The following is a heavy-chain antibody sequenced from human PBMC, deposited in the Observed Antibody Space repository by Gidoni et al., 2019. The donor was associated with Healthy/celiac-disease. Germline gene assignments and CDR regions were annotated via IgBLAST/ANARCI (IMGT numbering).Heavy chain of an antibody. CDR3: ARDPQGQVPLPGDYKSPPGY. D-gene: IGHD3-9*01. Sequence: QVQLVESGGGVVQPGRSLRVSCAASGLPLSSSVLHGVRQAPGKGLEWVLVIWYDGSNKYYADSVYGRFTISRDNSKNTLYLQMNSLRAEDTAVYYCARDPQGQVPLPGDYKSPPGYWGQGTLVTVSS. V-gene: IGHV3-33*01. J-gene: IGHJ4*02. CDR2: IWYDGSNK. CDR1: GLPLSSSV.